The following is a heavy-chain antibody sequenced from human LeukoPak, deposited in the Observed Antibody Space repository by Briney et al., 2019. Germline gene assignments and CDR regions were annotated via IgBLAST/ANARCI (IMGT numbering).Heavy chain of an antibody. CDR1: GFSLSTSGMC. J-gene: IGHJ4*02. CDR3: ARINRFAAAGTANWHFDY. V-gene: IGHV2-70*11. CDR2: IDWDDDK. D-gene: IGHD6-13*01. Sequence: SGPALVKPTQTHTLTCTFSGFSLSTSGMCVSWIRQPPGKALEWLARIDWDDDKYYSTSLKTRLTISKDTSKNQVVLTMTNMDPVDTATYYCARINRFAAAGTANWHFDYWGQGTLVTVSS.